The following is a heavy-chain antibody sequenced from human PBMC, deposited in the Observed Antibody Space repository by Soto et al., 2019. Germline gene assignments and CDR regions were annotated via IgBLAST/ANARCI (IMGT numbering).Heavy chain of an antibody. V-gene: IGHV3-30*18. CDR1: GFTFSSYG. J-gene: IGHJ6*02. D-gene: IGHD1-20*01. CDR3: AKDAYNWNPTLIYYYYYGMDV. Sequence: GGSLRLSCAASGFTFSSYGMHWVRQAPGKGLEWVAVISYDGSNKYYADSVKGRFTISRDNSKNTLYLQMNSLRAEDTAVYYCAKDAYNWNPTLIYYYYYGMDVWGQGTTVTVSS. CDR2: ISYDGSNK.